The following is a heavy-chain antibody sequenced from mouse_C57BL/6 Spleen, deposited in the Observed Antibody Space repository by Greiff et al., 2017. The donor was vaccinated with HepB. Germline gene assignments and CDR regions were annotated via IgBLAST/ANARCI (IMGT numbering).Heavy chain of an antibody. CDR1: GYTFTDYY. J-gene: IGHJ2*01. V-gene: IGHV1-76*01. CDR2: IYPGSGNT. D-gene: IGHD1-1*01. CDR3: AREGVLRSYFDY. Sequence: VQLQQSGAELVRPGASVKLSCKASGYTFTDYYINWVKQRPGQGLEWIARIYPGSGNTYYNEKFKGKATLTAEKSSSTAYMQLSSLTSEDSAVYFCAREGVLRSYFDYWGQGTTLTVSS.